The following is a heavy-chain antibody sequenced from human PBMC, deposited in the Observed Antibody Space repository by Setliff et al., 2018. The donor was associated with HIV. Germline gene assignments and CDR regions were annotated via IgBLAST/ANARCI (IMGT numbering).Heavy chain of an antibody. Sequence: PGGSLRLSCAASGFTFNSYAMSWVRQAPGKGLEWVATMSGSTGDTYYADSVKGRFTISRDNSKNTPSLQMNSLGAEDTAVYYCANRLRGYNKWYYFDYWGQGTLVTVSS. CDR1: GFTFNSYA. CDR2: MSGSTGDT. D-gene: IGHD1-1*01. CDR3: ANRLRGYNKWYYFDY. V-gene: IGHV3-23*01. J-gene: IGHJ4*02.